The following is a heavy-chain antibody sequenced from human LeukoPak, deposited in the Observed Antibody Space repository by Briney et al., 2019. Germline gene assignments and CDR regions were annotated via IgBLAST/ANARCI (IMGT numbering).Heavy chain of an antibody. V-gene: IGHV1-69*04. CDR3: ARGPADYDILTGTSH. CDR2: IIPILGIA. J-gene: IGHJ4*02. D-gene: IGHD3-9*01. CDR1: GGTFSSYA. Sequence: SVKVSCKASGGTFSSYAISWVRPAPGQGLEWMGRIIPILGIANYAQKFQGRVTITADKSTSTAYMELSSLRSEDTAVYYCARGPADYDILTGTSHWGQGTLVTVSS.